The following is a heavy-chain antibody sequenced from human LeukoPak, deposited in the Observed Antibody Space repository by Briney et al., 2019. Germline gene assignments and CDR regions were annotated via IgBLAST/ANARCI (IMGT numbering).Heavy chain of an antibody. CDR3: ARDWHYAFDY. Sequence: SETLSLTCAVYGGSFSGYYWSWIRQPPGKGLEWIGEINHSGSTNYNPSLKSRVTISVDTSKNQFSLKLSSVTAADTAVYYCARDWHYAFDYWGQGTLVTVSS. V-gene: IGHV4-34*01. CDR2: INHSGST. D-gene: IGHD1-7*01. CDR1: GGSFSGYY. J-gene: IGHJ4*02.